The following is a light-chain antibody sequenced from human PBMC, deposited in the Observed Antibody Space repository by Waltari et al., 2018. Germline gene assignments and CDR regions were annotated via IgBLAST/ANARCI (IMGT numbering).Light chain of an antibody. Sequence: SCRASQSVRKYLAWYQQRPGQAPRLLIYYASTRATGIPDRFSGSGFGTDFSLTISRLEPEDFAVYYCQKYESLPATFGQGTKVEIK. CDR1: QSVRKY. V-gene: IGKV3-20*01. CDR3: QKYESLPAT. J-gene: IGKJ1*01. CDR2: YAS.